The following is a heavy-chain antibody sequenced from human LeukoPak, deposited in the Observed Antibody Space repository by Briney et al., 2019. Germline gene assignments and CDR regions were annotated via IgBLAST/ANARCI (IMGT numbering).Heavy chain of an antibody. CDR2: FDPEDGET. CDR3: VREESGGYFDY. Sequence: AASVKVSCKVSGYTLTELSMHWVRQAPGKGLEWMGGFDPEDGETIYAQKFQGRVTMTRDTSTSTVYMELRSLRSEDTAVYHCVREESGGYFDYWGQGTLVTVSS. V-gene: IGHV1-24*01. CDR1: GYTLTELS. J-gene: IGHJ4*02. D-gene: IGHD2-8*02.